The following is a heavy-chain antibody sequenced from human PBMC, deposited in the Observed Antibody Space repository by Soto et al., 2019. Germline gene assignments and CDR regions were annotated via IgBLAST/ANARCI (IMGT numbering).Heavy chain of an antibody. V-gene: IGHV4-30-2*01. CDR3: ARGSTTVVTPNWLDS. D-gene: IGHD4-17*01. Sequence: SETLSLTCAVSGGSISSGGYSWSWIRQPPGKGLEWIGYIYHSGSTYYNPSLKSRVTISVDRSKNQFSLKLNSVTAADTAVYYCARGSTTVVTPNWLDSWGQGTLVTVSS. CDR1: GGSISSGGYS. CDR2: IYHSGST. J-gene: IGHJ5*01.